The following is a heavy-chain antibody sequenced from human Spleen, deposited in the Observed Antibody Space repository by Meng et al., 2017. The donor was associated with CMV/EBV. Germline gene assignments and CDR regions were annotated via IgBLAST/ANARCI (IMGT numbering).Heavy chain of an antibody. V-gene: IGHV4-30-4*08. Sequence: SETLSLTCTVSGGSINSGDYYWSWIRQPPGKGLEWIGYIYYRGNTYYNPSLKSRVTISVDTSKNQFSLKLNSVTAADTAIYYCARGRYYYDGSGYPFDSWGQGTLVTVSS. CDR3: ARGRYYYDGSGYPFDS. CDR2: IYYRGNT. D-gene: IGHD3-22*01. CDR1: GGSINSGDYY. J-gene: IGHJ4*02.